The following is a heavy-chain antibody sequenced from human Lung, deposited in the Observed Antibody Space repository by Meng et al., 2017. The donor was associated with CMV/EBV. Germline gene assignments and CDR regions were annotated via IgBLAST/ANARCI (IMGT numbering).Heavy chain of an antibody. J-gene: IGHJ6*02. D-gene: IGHD3-3*01. Sequence: GESLKISCAASGFTVSSNYMSWVRQAPGKGLEWVSVIYSGGSTYYADSVKGRFTISRDSSKNTLYLHMNSLRAEDTAVYYCARETKYYSFWSGYEDYYYYGMDVWGQGTTVTVSS. CDR2: IYSGGST. CDR1: GFTVSSNY. V-gene: IGHV3-66*02. CDR3: ARETKYYSFWSGYEDYYYYGMDV.